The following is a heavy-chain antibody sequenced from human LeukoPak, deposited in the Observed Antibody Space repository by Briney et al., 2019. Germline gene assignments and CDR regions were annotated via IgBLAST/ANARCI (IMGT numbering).Heavy chain of an antibody. CDR1: GGTFSSYA. CDR2: IIPIFGAA. V-gene: IGHV1-69*13. Sequence: GASVTVSCKASGGTFSSYAISWVRQAPGQGLEWMGGIIPIFGAANYAQKFQGRVTITADESTSTAYMELSSLRSEDTAVYYCARVPEDLNYFDYWGQGTLVTVSS. CDR3: ARVPEDLNYFDY. J-gene: IGHJ4*02.